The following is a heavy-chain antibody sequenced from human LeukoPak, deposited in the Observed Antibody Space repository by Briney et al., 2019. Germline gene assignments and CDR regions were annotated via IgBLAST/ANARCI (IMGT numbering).Heavy chain of an antibody. V-gene: IGHV3-30*03. D-gene: IGHD6-19*01. CDR2: ISYDGSNK. J-gene: IGHJ4*02. CDR1: GFTFSSYG. Sequence: GGFLRLSCAASGFTFSSYGMHWVRQAPGKGLEWVAVISYDGSNKYYADSVKGRFTISRDNSRSTLFLQMNSLRAEDTAVYYCASAAGPFDNWGQGTLVTVSS. CDR3: ASAAGPFDN.